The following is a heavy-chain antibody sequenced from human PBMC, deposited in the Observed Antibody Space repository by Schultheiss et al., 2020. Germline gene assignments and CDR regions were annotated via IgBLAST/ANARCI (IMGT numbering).Heavy chain of an antibody. CDR2: ISAYNGNT. V-gene: IGHV1-18*04. CDR1: GYTFTGYY. D-gene: IGHD2-2*01. CDR3: ARDQGVVVLDY. Sequence: ASVKVSCKASGYTFTGYYMHWVRQAPGQGLEWMGWISAYNGNTNYAQKLQGRVTMTTDTSTSTAYMELRSLRSDDTAVYYCARDQGVVVLDYWGQGTLVTVSS. J-gene: IGHJ4*02.